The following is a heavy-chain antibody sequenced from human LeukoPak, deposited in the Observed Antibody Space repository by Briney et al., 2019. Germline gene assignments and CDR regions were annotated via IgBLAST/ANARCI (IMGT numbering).Heavy chain of an antibody. J-gene: IGHJ4*02. CDR3: ARGRRYFDWLLRGYYFDY. CDR1: GGSFSGYY. D-gene: IGHD3-9*01. Sequence: SETLSLTCAVYGGSFSGYYWSWLRQPPGKGLEWIGEINHSGSTNYNPSLKSRVTISVDTSKNQFSLKLSSVTAADTAVYYCARGRRYFDWLLRGYYFDYWGQGTLVTVSS. CDR2: INHSGST. V-gene: IGHV4-34*01.